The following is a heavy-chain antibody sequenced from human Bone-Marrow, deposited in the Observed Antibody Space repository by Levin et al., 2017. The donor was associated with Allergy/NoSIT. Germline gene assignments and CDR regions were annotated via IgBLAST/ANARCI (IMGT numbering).Heavy chain of an antibody. V-gene: IGHV5-51*01. CDR1: GFSFTTYC. Sequence: PGGSLRLSCEGSGFSFTTYCIAWVRQMPGKGLEWMAVIYAGDSDTRYGPSFQGQVTISADEYISTAYLQWSSLKASDTAVYYCASAKYFGTSFDYWGQGTLVTVSS. CDR2: IYAGDSDT. D-gene: IGHD3-9*01. CDR3: ASAKYFGTSFDY. J-gene: IGHJ4*02.